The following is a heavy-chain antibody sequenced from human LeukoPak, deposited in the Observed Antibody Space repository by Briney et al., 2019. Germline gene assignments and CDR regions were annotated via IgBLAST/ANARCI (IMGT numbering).Heavy chain of an antibody. V-gene: IGHV3-11*01. CDR3: ARDLVSRIVVVPAAILLGY. D-gene: IGHD2-2*02. CDR2: ISSSGSTI. J-gene: IGHJ4*02. CDR1: GFTFSDYY. Sequence: GGSLRLSCAASGFTFSDYYMSWIRQAPGKGLEWVSCISSSGSTIYYADSVKGRFTISRDNAKNSLYLQMNSLRAEDTAVYYCARDLVSRIVVVPAAILLGYWGQGTLVTVSS.